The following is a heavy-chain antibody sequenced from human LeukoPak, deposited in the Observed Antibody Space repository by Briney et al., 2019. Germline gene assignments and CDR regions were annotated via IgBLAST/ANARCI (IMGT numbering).Heavy chain of an antibody. Sequence: PSETLSLTCAVYGGSFSGYYWSWIRQPPGKGLEWIGEINHSGSTNYNPSLKSRVSLSVDTSKNQFSLILSSVTAADTAVYYCARVARWEFAFDIWGQGTMVTVSS. CDR3: ARVARWEFAFDI. J-gene: IGHJ3*02. CDR2: INHSGST. V-gene: IGHV4-34*01. CDR1: GGSFSGYY. D-gene: IGHD3-10*01.